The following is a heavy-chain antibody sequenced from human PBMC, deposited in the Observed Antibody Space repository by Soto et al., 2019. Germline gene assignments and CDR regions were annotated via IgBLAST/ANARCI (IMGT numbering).Heavy chain of an antibody. CDR3: ARGISYRWVY. CDR1: GDSLGTDYW. CDR2: IHHSGIT. Sequence: PSETLSLTCTVSGDSLGTDYWWSWVRQPPGKGLEWIGEIHHSGITNYIQSVRSRVTMSVDKSNNQVSLELTSVAATDTAVYYCARGISYRWVYWGQGILVTVSS. D-gene: IGHD3-16*02. V-gene: IGHV4-4*02. J-gene: IGHJ4*02.